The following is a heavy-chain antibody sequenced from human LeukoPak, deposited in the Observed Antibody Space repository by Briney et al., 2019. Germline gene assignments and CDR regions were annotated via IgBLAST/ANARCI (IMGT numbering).Heavy chain of an antibody. J-gene: IGHJ2*01. CDR1: GGSISSYD. V-gene: IGHV4-59*08. CDR2: IYYSGST. D-gene: IGHD3-3*02. Sequence: SETLSLTCTVSGGSISSYDWSWIRQPPGKGLEWIGYIYYSGSTNYNPSLKSRVTISVDTSKNQFSLKLSSVTAADTAVYYCARHIISRSWYFDLWGRGTLVTVSS. CDR3: ARHIISRSWYFDL.